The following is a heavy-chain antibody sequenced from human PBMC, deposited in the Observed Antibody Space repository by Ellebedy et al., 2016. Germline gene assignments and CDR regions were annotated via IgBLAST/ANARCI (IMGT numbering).Heavy chain of an antibody. CDR2: IYYSGST. D-gene: IGHD3-22*01. CDR3: ARGIYYDGNWFDP. J-gene: IGHJ5*02. V-gene: IGHV4-61*01. Sequence: SETLSLTCTVSGGSVSSGSYYWSWIRQPPGKGLEWIGYIYYSGSTNYNPSLKSRVTISVDTSKNQFSLKLSSVTAADTAVYYCARGIYYDGNWFDPWGQGTLVTVPS. CDR1: GGSVSSGSYY.